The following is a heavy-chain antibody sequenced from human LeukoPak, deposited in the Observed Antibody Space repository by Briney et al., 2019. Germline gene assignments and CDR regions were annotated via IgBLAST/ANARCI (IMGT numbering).Heavy chain of an antibody. D-gene: IGHD3-22*01. J-gene: IGHJ4*02. CDR2: IYHSGST. V-gene: IGHV4-4*02. CDR3: ARRYYDSSGYYYFDY. Sequence: SETLSLTCAVSGGSISSSNWWSWVRQPPGKGLEWIGEIYHSGSTNYNPSLKSQVTISVDTSKNQFSLKLSSVTAADTAVYYCARRYYDSSGYYYFDYWGQGTLVTVSS. CDR1: GGSISSSNW.